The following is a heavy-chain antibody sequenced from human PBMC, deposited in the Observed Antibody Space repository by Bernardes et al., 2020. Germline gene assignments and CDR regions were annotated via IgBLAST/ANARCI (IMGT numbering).Heavy chain of an antibody. CDR2: INAGNGNT. CDR3: ARIGSAEIVVGAAPISWGYWFDP. D-gene: IGHD2-2*01. J-gene: IGHJ5*02. CDR1: GYTFTSYA. V-gene: IGHV1-3*01. Sequence: ASVKVSCKASGYTFTSYAMHWVRQAPGQRLEWMGWINAGNGNTKYSENFQGRVTMTRDTSASTAYMELSSLRSEDTAVYYCARIGSAEIVVGAAPISWGYWFDPWGQGTLVTVSS.